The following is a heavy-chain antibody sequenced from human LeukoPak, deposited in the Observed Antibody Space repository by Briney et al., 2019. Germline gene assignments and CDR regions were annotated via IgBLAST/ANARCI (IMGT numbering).Heavy chain of an antibody. Sequence: PGGSLRLSCAASGFTFSSYAMSWVRQAPGKGLEWVSGISNSGDSTYYADSVKGRFTISRDNAKNSLYLQMNSLRAEDTAVYYCASTPRVGIAAAGGGDYWGQGTLVTVSS. D-gene: IGHD6-13*01. CDR1: GFTFSSYA. V-gene: IGHV3-23*01. CDR3: ASTPRVGIAAAGGGDY. CDR2: ISNSGDST. J-gene: IGHJ4*02.